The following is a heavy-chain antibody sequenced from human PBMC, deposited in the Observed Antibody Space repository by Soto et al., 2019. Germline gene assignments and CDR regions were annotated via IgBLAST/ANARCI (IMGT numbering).Heavy chain of an antibody. CDR3: ARDTQDDFWSGYYRDY. CDR1: GFTFSSYS. Sequence: GGFLRLSCAASGFTFSSYSMNWVRQAPGKGLEWVSYISSSSSTIYYADSVKGRFTISRDNAKNSLYLQMNSLRDEDTAVYYCARDTQDDFWSGYYRDYWGQGTLVTVSS. J-gene: IGHJ4*02. CDR2: ISSSSSTI. D-gene: IGHD3-3*01. V-gene: IGHV3-48*02.